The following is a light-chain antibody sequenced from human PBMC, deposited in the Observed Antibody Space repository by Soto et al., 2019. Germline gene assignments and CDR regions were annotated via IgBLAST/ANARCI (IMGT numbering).Light chain of an antibody. Sequence: DIQMTQSPSSLSASVGERVTITCRASQGITYYLAWYQQKPGKVPRLLIYAASTLQSGVPSRFSGSGSGTDFTLTISSLQPEDGATYYCQKYNSAPFNCGPGNTVDIK. V-gene: IGKV1-27*01. CDR1: QGITYY. CDR3: QKYNSAPFN. J-gene: IGKJ3*01. CDR2: AAS.